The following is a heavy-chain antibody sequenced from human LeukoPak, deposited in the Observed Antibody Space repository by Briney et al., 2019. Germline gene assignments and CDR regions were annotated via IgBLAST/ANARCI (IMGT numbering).Heavy chain of an antibody. D-gene: IGHD5-18*01. CDR1: GGSFSGYY. CDR3: ARGGYSYGY. CDR2: INHSGST. V-gene: IGHV4-34*01. J-gene: IGHJ4*02. Sequence: SETLSLTCAVYGGSFSGYYWSWIRQPPGKGLEWIGEINHSGSTNYNPSLKSRVTISVDTSKNQFSLKLSSVTAADTAVYYCARGGYSYGYWGQGTLVTVSS.